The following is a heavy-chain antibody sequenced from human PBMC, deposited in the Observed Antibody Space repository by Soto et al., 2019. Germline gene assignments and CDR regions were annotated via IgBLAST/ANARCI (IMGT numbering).Heavy chain of an antibody. CDR3: ARFYYDSSGYLPSPYYYYYGMDV. CDR2: IKQDGSEK. D-gene: IGHD3-22*01. J-gene: IGHJ6*02. V-gene: IGHV3-7*04. Sequence: GGSLRLSCAASGFSFSSYWMSWFRQAPGEGLEWVANIKQDGSEKYYVDSVKGRFTISRDNAKNSLYLQMNSLRAEDTAVYYCARFYYDSSGYLPSPYYYYYGMDVWGQGTTVTVSS. CDR1: GFSFSSYW.